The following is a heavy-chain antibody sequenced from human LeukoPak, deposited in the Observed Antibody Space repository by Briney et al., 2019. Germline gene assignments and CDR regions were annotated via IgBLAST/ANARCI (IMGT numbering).Heavy chain of an antibody. D-gene: IGHD6-13*01. CDR3: ARGGSSWLDY. Sequence: PGGSLRLSCAASGFTFSNYAMSWVRQAPGKGLEWVSSISGSGGTTYYADSVKGRFTISRDNAKNTLYLQMNSLRAEDTAVYYCARGGSSWLDYWGQGTLVTVSS. CDR2: ISGSGGTT. CDR1: GFTFSNYA. J-gene: IGHJ4*02. V-gene: IGHV3-23*01.